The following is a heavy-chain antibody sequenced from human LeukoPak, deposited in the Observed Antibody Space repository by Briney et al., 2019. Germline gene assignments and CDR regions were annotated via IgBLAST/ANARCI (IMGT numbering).Heavy chain of an antibody. CDR2: ISSSSSYI. D-gene: IGHD6-13*01. CDR3: ARDLSIASGLAFDI. J-gene: IGHJ3*02. CDR1: GFTFSSYS. V-gene: IGHV3-21*01. Sequence: PGGSLRLSCAASGFTFSSYSMNWVRQAPGKGLEWVSSISSSSSYIYYADSVKGRFTISRDNAKNSLYLQMNSLRAEDTAVYYCARDLSIASGLAFDIWGQGTMVTVSS.